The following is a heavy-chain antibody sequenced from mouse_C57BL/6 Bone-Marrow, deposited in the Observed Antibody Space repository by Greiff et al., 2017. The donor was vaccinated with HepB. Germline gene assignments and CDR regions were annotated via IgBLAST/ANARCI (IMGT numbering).Heavy chain of an antibody. CDR3: ARYDYDEVDY. CDR1: GYTFTDYY. J-gene: IGHJ2*01. D-gene: IGHD2-4*01. CDR2: INPNNGGT. Sequence: VQLKHSGPELVKPGASVKISCKASGYTFTDYYMNWVKQSHGKSLEWIGDINPNNGGTSYNQKFKGKATLTVDKSSSTAYMELRSLTSEDSAVYYCARYDYDEVDYWGQGTTLTVSS. V-gene: IGHV1-26*01.